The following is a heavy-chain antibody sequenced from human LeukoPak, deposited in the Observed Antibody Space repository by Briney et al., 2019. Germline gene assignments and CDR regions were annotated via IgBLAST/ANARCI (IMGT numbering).Heavy chain of an antibody. J-gene: IGHJ3*02. CDR2: IRYDGSNK. Sequence: GGSLRLSCAASGFTFSSYGMHWVRQAPGEGLEWVAFIRYDGSNKYYADSVKGRFTISRDNSKNTLYLQMNSLRAEDTAVYYCAKVYRVGAADAFDIWGQGTMVTVSS. CDR3: AKVYRVGAADAFDI. CDR1: GFTFSSYG. D-gene: IGHD2-15*01. V-gene: IGHV3-30*02.